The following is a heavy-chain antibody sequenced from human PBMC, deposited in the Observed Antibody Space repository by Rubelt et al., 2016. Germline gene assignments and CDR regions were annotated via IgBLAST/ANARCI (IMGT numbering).Heavy chain of an antibody. CDR3: ARLGDTAMAFDY. CDR1: GGSFSGYY. CDR2: INHSGST. Sequence: QVQLQQWGAGLLKPSETLSLTCAVYGGSFSGYYWSWIRQPPGKGLEWIGEINHSGSTNYNPSRRRRVSISVDTSKNQFSLKLSSVTAADTAVYYCARLGDTAMAFDYWGQGTLVTVSS. V-gene: IGHV4-34*01. D-gene: IGHD5-18*01. J-gene: IGHJ4*02.